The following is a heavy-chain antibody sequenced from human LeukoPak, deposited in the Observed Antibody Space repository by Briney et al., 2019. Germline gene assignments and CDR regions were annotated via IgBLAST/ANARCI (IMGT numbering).Heavy chain of an antibody. V-gene: IGHV4-59*11. D-gene: IGHD5-24*01. CDR2: IYYTGST. J-gene: IGHJ4*02. CDR1: GSISSHY. CDR3: ARETRVRWTDY. Sequence: SETLSLTCSVSGSISSHYWSWIRQTPGKGLEWIGYIYYTGSTKYNPSLESRVTISVDTSKDQYSLTLSSVTAADTAVYYCARETRVRWTDYWGQGTLVTVSS.